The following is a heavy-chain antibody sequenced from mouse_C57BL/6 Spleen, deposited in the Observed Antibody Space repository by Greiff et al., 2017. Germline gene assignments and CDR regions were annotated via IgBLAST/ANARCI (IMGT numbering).Heavy chain of an antibody. Sequence: VQVVESGAELVKPGASVKISCKASGYAFSSYWMNWVKQRPGKGLEWIGQIYPGDGDTNYNGKFKGKATLTADKSSSTAYMQLSSLTSEDSAVYFCARSGDYDEDYAMDYWGQGTSVTVSS. CDR1: GYAFSSYW. J-gene: IGHJ4*01. D-gene: IGHD2-4*01. CDR2: IYPGDGDT. CDR3: ARSGDYDEDYAMDY. V-gene: IGHV1-80*01.